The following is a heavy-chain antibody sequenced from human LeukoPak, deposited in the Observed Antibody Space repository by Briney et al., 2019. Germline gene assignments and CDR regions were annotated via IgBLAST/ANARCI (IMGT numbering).Heavy chain of an antibody. D-gene: IGHD6-6*01. CDR2: ISSSSYI. Sequence: GGSLRLSCAASGFTFSSYSMNWVRQAPGKGLEWVPSISSSSYIYYSDSVRGRFTISRDNAKNSLYLQMNSLRAQDTAVYYCARVIPYSSSSPIDYWGQGTLVSVSS. CDR1: GFTFSSYS. CDR3: ARVIPYSSSSPIDY. V-gene: IGHV3-21*01. J-gene: IGHJ4*02.